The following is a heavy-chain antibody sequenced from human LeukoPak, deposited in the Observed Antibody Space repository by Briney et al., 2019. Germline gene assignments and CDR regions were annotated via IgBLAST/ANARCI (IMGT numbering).Heavy chain of an antibody. CDR1: GDSVSSNTAA. D-gene: IGHD6-13*01. Sequence: SQTLSLTCAISGDSVSSNTAAWNWIRQSPSRGLEWLGRTYYRSKWYNEYAVSVKSPITINPDTSKNQISLQLNSVTPEDTAVYYCARGPSGTGAFDIWGQGTVVTVSS. J-gene: IGHJ3*02. V-gene: IGHV6-1*01. CDR2: TYYRSKWYN. CDR3: ARGPSGTGAFDI.